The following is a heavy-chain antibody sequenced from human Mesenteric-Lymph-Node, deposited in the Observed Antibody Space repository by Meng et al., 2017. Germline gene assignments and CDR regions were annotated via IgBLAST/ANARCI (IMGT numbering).Heavy chain of an antibody. D-gene: IGHD5-12*01. Sequence: SETLSLTCTVSGDSISRGTFYWSWIRQPAGKGLEWIGRVATSGSTNYSPSLKSRVTISVDTSKNQFSLKLSSVTAADTAVYYCARGGVFNGYDVFSYWGQGTLVTVSS. CDR2: VATSGST. J-gene: IGHJ4*02. CDR3: ARGGVFNGYDVFSY. V-gene: IGHV4-61*02. CDR1: GDSISRGTFY.